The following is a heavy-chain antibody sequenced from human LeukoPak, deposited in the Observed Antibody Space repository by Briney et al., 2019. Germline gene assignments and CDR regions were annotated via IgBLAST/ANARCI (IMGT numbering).Heavy chain of an antibody. CDR3: ARDQGYYCY. D-gene: IGHD3-22*01. CDR1: GFTFSSYG. V-gene: IGHV3-30*02. Sequence: TGGSLRLSCGASGFTFSSYGMHWVRQAAGKGLEWVAFIGYDESNKYYADSVKGRFTISRDNAKNSLYLQMNSLRAEDTAVYYCARDQGYYCYWGQGTLVTVSS. CDR2: IGYDESNK. J-gene: IGHJ4*02.